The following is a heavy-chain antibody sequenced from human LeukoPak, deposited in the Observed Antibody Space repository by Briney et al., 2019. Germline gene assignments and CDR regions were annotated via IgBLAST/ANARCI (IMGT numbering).Heavy chain of an antibody. CDR1: GFTFDDYA. V-gene: IGHV3-9*01. Sequence: PGGSLRLSCAASGFTFDDYAMHWVRQAPGKGLEWVSGISWNSGSIGYAGSVKGRFTISRDNAKNSLYLQMNSLRAEDTALYYCAKDNGRYYYYMDVWGKGTTVTVSS. J-gene: IGHJ6*03. CDR2: ISWNSGSI. CDR3: AKDNGRYYYYMDV.